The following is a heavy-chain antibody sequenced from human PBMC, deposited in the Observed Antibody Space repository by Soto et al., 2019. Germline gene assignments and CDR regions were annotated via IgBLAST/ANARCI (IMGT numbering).Heavy chain of an antibody. CDR1: GFTFSSYA. D-gene: IGHD3-22*01. Sequence: PGGSLRLSCAASGFTFSSYAMSWVRQAPGKGLEWVSGISGSAGTTYYADSVKGRFTISRDYSKNTLYLQMNSLRAEDTAVYYCASGIAYYDSSAVDYGGQGTLVTVSS. CDR2: ISGSAGTT. CDR3: ASGIAYYDSSAVDY. V-gene: IGHV3-23*01. J-gene: IGHJ4*02.